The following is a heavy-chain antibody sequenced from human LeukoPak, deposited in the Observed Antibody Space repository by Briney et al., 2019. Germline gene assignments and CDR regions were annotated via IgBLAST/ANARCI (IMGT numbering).Heavy chain of an antibody. J-gene: IGHJ3*02. D-gene: IGHD1-26*01. V-gene: IGHV3-23*01. Sequence: GGSLRLSCAASGFTFSSYAMNWVRQAPGKGLEWVSVISGSGGSTYYADSVKGRFTISRDNSKNTLYLQMNSLRVDDTAVYYCAKDKLGATRDAFDICGQGTVVNVSS. CDR2: ISGSGGST. CDR1: GFTFSSYA. CDR3: AKDKLGATRDAFDI.